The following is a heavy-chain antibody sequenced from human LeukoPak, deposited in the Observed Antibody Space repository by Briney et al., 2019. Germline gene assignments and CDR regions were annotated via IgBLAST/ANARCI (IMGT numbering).Heavy chain of an antibody. CDR3: ARVGRDGYGAFDI. J-gene: IGHJ3*02. D-gene: IGHD5-24*01. CDR2: IIPILGIA. V-gene: IGHV1-69*04. CDR1: GGTFSSYA. Sequence: SVKVSCKASGGTFSSYAISWVRQAPGQGLEWMGRIIPILGIANYAQKFQGRVTITADKSTSTAYMELSSLRSEDTAVYYCARVGRDGYGAFDIWGQGTMVTVSS.